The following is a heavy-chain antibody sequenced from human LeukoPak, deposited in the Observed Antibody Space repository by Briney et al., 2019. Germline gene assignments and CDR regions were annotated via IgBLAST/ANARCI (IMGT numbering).Heavy chain of an antibody. CDR3: TTDRIPRRGFAMDDAFDI. D-gene: IGHD2-21*01. Sequence: GGSLRLSCAASGFTFDDYDMSWVRQAPGRGLQWVGRVKTKTHGGTKDHAAPVKGRFTISRDDSKNTLYLQMKSLKTEDTAVYYCTTDRIPRRGFAMDDAFDIWGQGTMVTVSS. V-gene: IGHV3-15*01. J-gene: IGHJ3*02. CDR2: VKTKTHGGTK. CDR1: GFTFDDYD.